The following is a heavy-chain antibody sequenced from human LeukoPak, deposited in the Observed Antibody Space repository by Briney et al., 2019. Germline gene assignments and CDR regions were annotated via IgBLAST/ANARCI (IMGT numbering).Heavy chain of an antibody. Sequence: KSSETLSLTCAVYGGSFSGYYWSWIRQPPGKGLEWIGSIYYSGSTYYNPSLKSRVTISVDTSKNQFSLKLSSVTAADTAVYYCARVSGSYIAYWGQGTLVTVSS. J-gene: IGHJ4*02. CDR2: IYYSGST. CDR3: ARVSGSYIAY. V-gene: IGHV4-34*01. D-gene: IGHD1-26*01. CDR1: GGSFSGYY.